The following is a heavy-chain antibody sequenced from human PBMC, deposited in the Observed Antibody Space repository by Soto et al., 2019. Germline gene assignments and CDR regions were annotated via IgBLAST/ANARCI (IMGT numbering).Heavy chain of an antibody. CDR2: ISGSGSNP. Sequence: GGSLRLSCAASGFTFSSYAMSWVRQAPGQGLEWVSAISGSGSNPYYADSVKGRFTISRDNSKNTLYLQMNSLRAEDTAVFYCAKETFWSGYGSDRDAFDIWGQGTMVTVSS. CDR1: GFTFSSYA. D-gene: IGHD3-3*01. V-gene: IGHV3-23*01. J-gene: IGHJ3*02. CDR3: AKETFWSGYGSDRDAFDI.